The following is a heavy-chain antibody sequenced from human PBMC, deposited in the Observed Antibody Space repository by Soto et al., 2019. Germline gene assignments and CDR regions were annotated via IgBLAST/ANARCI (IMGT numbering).Heavy chain of an antibody. CDR2: IYYSGST. V-gene: IGHV4-39*01. D-gene: IGHD3-22*01. J-gene: IGHJ4*02. CDR1: GGSIISSSYY. Sequence: SDTLSLTCTVSGGSIISSSYYWGWIRQPPGKGLEWIGSIYYSGSTYYNPSLKSRVTISVDTSKNQFSLKLSSVTAADTAVYYCARLIYHSRGYSPGWGQGTLVTVSS. CDR3: ARLIYHSRGYSPG.